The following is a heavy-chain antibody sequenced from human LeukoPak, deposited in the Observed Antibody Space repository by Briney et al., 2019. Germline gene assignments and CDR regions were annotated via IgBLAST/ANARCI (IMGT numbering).Heavy chain of an antibody. Sequence: PGGSLRLSCAASGLTFSSYSMNWVRQAPGKGLELVSSISRGGDYTYSEDSVKGRFTISRDNAKDSLYLQLNSLKTEDTAVYYCARDLMAVAGTGFDYWGQGTLVTVSS. CDR2: ISRGGDYT. CDR3: ARDLMAVAGTGFDY. CDR1: GLTFSSYS. J-gene: IGHJ4*02. D-gene: IGHD6-19*01. V-gene: IGHV3-21*01.